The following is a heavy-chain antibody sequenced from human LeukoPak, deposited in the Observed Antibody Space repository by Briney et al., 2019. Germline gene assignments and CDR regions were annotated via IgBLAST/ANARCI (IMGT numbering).Heavy chain of an antibody. CDR3: ARVDSDAFDI. CDR1: SGSINSGGYY. Sequence: SETLSLTCTVSSGSINSGGYYWSWIRQPPGKGLEWIGYIFYSGSTSYNPSLKSRIAISLDTSKNQFSLKLTSVTAADTALYYCARVDSDAFDIWGQGTMVIVSS. V-gene: IGHV4-31*03. J-gene: IGHJ3*02. D-gene: IGHD5-18*01. CDR2: IFYSGST.